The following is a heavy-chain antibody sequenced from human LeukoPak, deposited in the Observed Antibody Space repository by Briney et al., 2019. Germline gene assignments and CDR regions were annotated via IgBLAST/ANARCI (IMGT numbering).Heavy chain of an antibody. D-gene: IGHD4-17*01. CDR1: GYTFTSYA. Sequence: ASVKVSCKASGYTFTSYAMNWVRQAPGQGLEWMGRIIPILGIANYAQKFQGRVTITADKSTSTAYMELSSLRSEDTAVYYFARGGDYGDYVSDYWGQGTLVTVSS. J-gene: IGHJ4*02. CDR2: IIPILGIA. CDR3: ARGGDYGDYVSDY. V-gene: IGHV1-69*04.